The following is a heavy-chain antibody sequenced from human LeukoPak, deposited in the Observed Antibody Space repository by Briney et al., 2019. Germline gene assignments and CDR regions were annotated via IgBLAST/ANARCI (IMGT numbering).Heavy chain of an antibody. V-gene: IGHV4-4*07. D-gene: IGHD4-17*01. CDR3: ARGSFPAYMTTVTTRAFPFDP. CDR1: GGSISSYY. CDR2: IYTSGST. Sequence: SSETLSLTCAVSGGSISSYYWSWIRQPAGKGLEWIGRIYTSGSTNYNPSLKSRVTISVDMSKNQFSLKLSSVTAAETAVYYCARGSFPAYMTTVTTRAFPFDPWGQGTLVTVSS. J-gene: IGHJ5*02.